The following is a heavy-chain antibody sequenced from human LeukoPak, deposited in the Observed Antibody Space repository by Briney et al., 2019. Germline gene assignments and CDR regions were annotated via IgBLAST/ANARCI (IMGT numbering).Heavy chain of an antibody. J-gene: IGHJ6*03. CDR3: ARVPSIAAAPYYMDV. Sequence: GALVKVSCKASGYTFTGYYMHWVRQAPGQGLEWMGRINPNSGGTNYAQKFQGRVTMTRDTSISTAYMELSRLRSDDTAVYYCARVPSIAAAPYYMDVWGKGTTVTVSS. D-gene: IGHD6-13*01. CDR1: GYTFTGYY. V-gene: IGHV1-2*06. CDR2: INPNSGGT.